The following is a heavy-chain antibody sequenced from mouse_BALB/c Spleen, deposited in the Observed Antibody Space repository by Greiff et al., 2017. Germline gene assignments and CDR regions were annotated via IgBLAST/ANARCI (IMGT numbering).Heavy chain of an antibody. Sequence: VTLVESGGGLVKPGGSLNLSCAASGFTFSSYAMSWVRQTPEKRLEWVATSSSGGSTYYPDSVKGRFTISRDNARNILYLQMSSLRSEDTAMYYCARDDYDDAMDYWGQGTSVTVSS. D-gene: IGHD2-4*01. CDR1: GFTFSSYA. CDR2: SSSGGST. J-gene: IGHJ4*01. CDR3: ARDDYDDAMDY. V-gene: IGHV5-6-5*01.